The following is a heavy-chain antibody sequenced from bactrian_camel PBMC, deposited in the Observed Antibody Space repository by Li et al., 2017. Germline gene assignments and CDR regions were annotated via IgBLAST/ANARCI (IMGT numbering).Heavy chain of an antibody. J-gene: IGHJ4*01. CDR3: ARAQDGGVYYLEHFDY. D-gene: IGHD2*01. CDR1: GLTFSSYA. Sequence: VQLVESGGGSVQPGRSLRLSCAASGLTFSSYAMSWVRQAPGKGLEWVSTITDTSASIYYADSVKGRFTLSRDSAKNTVYLQMNRLKPEDTAMYYCARAQDGGVYYLEHFDYWGPGTQVTVS. CDR2: ITDTSASI. V-gene: IGHV3S40*01.